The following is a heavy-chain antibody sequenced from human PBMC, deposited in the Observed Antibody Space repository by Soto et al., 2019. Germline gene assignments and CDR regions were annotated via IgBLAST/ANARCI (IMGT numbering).Heavy chain of an antibody. CDR3: ARALGHRGGSGWYSYSGMDV. CDR1: GGTFSSYA. D-gene: IGHD6-19*01. V-gene: IGHV1-69*13. J-gene: IGHJ6*02. Sequence: GASVKVSCKASGGTFSSYAISWVRQAPGQGLEWMGGIIPIFGTANYAQKFQGRVTITADESTSTAYMELSSLRSEDTAVYYCARALGHRGGSGWYSYSGMDVWGQGNTVTVSS. CDR2: IIPIFGTA.